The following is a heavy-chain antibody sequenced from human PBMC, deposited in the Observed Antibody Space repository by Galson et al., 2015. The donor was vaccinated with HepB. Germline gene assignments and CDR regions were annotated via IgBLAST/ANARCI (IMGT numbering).Heavy chain of an antibody. CDR3: ARDTYCSSTNCYLDY. CDR2: IKQDGSEK. V-gene: IGHV3-7*03. D-gene: IGHD2-2*01. Sequence: SLRLSCAASGFTFSSYGMSWVRQTPGKGLEWVANIKQDGSEKYYVDSVKGRFTISRDSAKNSLFLQMNSLRAEDTAVYYCARDTYCSSTNCYLDYWGQGTLVTVSS. J-gene: IGHJ4*02. CDR1: GFTFSSYG.